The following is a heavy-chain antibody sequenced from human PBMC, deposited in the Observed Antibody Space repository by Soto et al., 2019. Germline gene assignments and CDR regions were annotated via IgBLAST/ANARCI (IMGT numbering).Heavy chain of an antibody. CDR1: GSSPTTSGVG. V-gene: IGHV2-5*02. Sequence: QITLNESGPTVVSPTETLTLTCRFPGSSPTTSGVGVGWIRQSPGKAPQWLALIYWDDDKPYSASLKSRLTITKDTSKNQVVLTVSDLDPTDTATYYCAHRVLRTVFGLVTTTAIYFDFWGQGTPVAVSS. CDR2: IYWDDDK. D-gene: IGHD3-3*01. J-gene: IGHJ4*02. CDR3: AHRVLRTVFGLVTTTAIYFDF.